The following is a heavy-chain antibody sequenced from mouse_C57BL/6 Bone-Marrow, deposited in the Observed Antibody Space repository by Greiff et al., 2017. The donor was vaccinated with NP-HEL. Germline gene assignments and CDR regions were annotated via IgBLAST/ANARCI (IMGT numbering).Heavy chain of an antibody. J-gene: IGHJ4*01. Sequence: QVQLQQSGPGLVQPSQCLSITCTVSGFSLTSYGVHWVRQSPGKGLEWLGVIWSGGSTDYNAAFISRLSISKDNSKSQVFFKMNSLQADDTAIYYCARKGLRRFYAMDYWGQGTSVTVSS. CDR1: GFSLTSYG. CDR3: ARKGLRRFYAMDY. CDR2: IWSGGST. D-gene: IGHD2-4*01. V-gene: IGHV2-2*01.